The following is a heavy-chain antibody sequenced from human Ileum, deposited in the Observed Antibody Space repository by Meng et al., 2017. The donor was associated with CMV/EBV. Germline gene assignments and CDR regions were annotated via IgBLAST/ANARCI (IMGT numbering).Heavy chain of an antibody. CDR2: INCKGSRT. CDR1: GFTFEDYG. J-gene: IGHJ6*02. Sequence: GESLKISCAASGFTFEDYGMNWVRQAPGKGLEWVSGINCKGSRTDYADSVKGRFTISRDDAKNSLYLQMNSLRDEDTAIYYCARDRRGPDVWGQGTTVTVSS. CDR3: ARDRRGPDV. V-gene: IGHV3-20*04.